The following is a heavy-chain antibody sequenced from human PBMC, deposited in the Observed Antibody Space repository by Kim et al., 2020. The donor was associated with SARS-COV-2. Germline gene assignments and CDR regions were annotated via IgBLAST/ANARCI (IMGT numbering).Heavy chain of an antibody. CDR2: GT. J-gene: IGHJ4*02. D-gene: IGHD5-12*01. CDR3: ARTYSGYADY. Sequence: GTTYAQTLRGRATITRDTSIRTDYMELSRLRSKDTAVYYCARTYSGYADYWGQGTLVTVSS. V-gene: IGHV1-2*02.